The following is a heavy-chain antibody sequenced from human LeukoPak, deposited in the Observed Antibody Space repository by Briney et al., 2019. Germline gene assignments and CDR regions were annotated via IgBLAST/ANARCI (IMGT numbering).Heavy chain of an antibody. D-gene: IGHD3-10*02. V-gene: IGHV3-21*01. Sequence: PGGSLRLSCAASGFTFSNYNMNWVRQAPGKAMDWVSSITSSGTYIFYADSVKGRFTISRDNAKNSLYLQMNSLRAEDTAVYYCAELGITMIGGVWGKGTTVTISS. J-gene: IGHJ6*04. CDR2: ITSSGTYI. CDR1: GFTFSNYN. CDR3: AELGITMIGGV.